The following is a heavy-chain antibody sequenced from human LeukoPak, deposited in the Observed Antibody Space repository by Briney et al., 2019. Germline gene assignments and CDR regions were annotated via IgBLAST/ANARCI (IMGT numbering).Heavy chain of an antibody. CDR2: LSYDIRNK. V-gene: IGHV3-30-3*01. CDR3: ASRHSDYGGSNFVH. Sequence: GGSLRLSCAASGFTFSSYAMQWVRQAPGKGVEWVVVLSYDIRNKYCAGPVQRRFTISRDNSKYTLYLQMNSLRADDTAVYYCASRHSDYGGSNFVHGGQKTRVTVPS. D-gene: IGHD4-23*01. CDR1: GFTFSSYA. J-gene: IGHJ4*02.